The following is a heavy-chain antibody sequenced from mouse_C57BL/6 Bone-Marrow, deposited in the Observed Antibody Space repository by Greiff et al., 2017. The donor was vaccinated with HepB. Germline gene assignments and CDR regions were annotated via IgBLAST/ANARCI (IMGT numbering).Heavy chain of an antibody. D-gene: IGHD2-5*01. Sequence: EVKLVESGGGLVKPGGSLKFSCAASGFTFSDYGMHWVRQAPEKGLEWVEYISSGSSNIYYADTVKGRFTISRDNAKNTLFLQMSSLRSEETAMYDSSRRNYSNQTVTYYCYYWGQVTTLTVSS. J-gene: IGHJ2*01. CDR3: SRRNYSNQTVTYYCYY. CDR2: ISSGSSNI. CDR1: GFTFSDYG. V-gene: IGHV5-17*01.